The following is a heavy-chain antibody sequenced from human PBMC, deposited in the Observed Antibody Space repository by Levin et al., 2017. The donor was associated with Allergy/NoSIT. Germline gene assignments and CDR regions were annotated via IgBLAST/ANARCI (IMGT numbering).Heavy chain of an antibody. CDR1: GFTFSSYS. D-gene: IGHD4-11*01. CDR3: ARNGWDYSNSNGGFDY. CDR2: ISSSSSYI. J-gene: IGHJ4*02. Sequence: GGSLRLSCAASGFTFSSYSMNWVRQAPGKGLEWVSSISSSSSYIYYADSVKGRFTISRDNAKNSLYLQMNSLRAEDTAVYYCARNGWDYSNSNGGFDYWGQGTLVTVSS. V-gene: IGHV3-21*01.